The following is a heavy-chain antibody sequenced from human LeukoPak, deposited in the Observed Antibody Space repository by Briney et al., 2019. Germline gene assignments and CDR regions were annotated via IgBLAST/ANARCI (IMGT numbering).Heavy chain of an antibody. CDR3: ARGRGRYPD. CDR2: INYSGST. Sequence: PSETLSLTCAIYSESFSGYFWSWIRQPPGKGLEWIGEINYSGSTNYNPSLKSRVTISVDTSKNQFSLKLSSVTAADTAVYYCARGRGRYPDWGQGTMVTVSS. V-gene: IGHV4-34*01. J-gene: IGHJ3*01. D-gene: IGHD2-15*01. CDR1: SESFSGYF.